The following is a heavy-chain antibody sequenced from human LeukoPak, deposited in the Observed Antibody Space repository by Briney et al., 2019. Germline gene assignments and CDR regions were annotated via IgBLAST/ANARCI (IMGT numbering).Heavy chain of an antibody. J-gene: IGHJ5*02. CDR1: GYTFTSYG. D-gene: IGHD6-6*01. CDR3: ARQYTSSSVYWFDP. CDR2: ISAYNGNT. V-gene: IGHV1-18*01. Sequence: ASVKVSCKASGYTFTSYGISWVRQAPGRGLEWMGWISAYNGNTNYAQKLQGRVTMTTDTSTSTAYMELRSLRSDDTAVYYCARQYTSSSVYWFDPWGQGTLVTVSS.